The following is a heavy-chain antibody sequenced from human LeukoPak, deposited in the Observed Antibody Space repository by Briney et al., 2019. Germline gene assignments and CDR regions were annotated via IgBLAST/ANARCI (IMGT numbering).Heavy chain of an antibody. V-gene: IGHV4-4*08. CDR2: IYSSETT. CDR1: GGTITGHH. J-gene: IGHJ3*02. Sequence: PSETLSLTCTVSGGTITGHHWSWIRQPPGKGLEWIGYIYSSETTNYKPSLKSRVTISADTSKNQFSLKLTSVTAADTAIYYCARRNDFDIWGQGTMVTVSS. CDR3: ARRNDFDI.